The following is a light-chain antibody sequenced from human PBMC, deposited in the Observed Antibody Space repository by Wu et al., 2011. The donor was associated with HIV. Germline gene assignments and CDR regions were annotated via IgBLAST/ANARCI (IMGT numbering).Light chain of an antibody. V-gene: IGKV3-15*01. CDR1: QTVGSN. CDR2: GAS. CDR3: QKYNTAPWT. J-gene: IGKJ1*01. Sequence: EIVMTQSPATLSVSPGERATLSCRASQTVGSNLAWYQQKAGQTPRLLIHGASTRATGVPGRFSGSGSGTAFTLTISSLQPEDVATYYCQKYNTAPWTFGQGTKVEMK.